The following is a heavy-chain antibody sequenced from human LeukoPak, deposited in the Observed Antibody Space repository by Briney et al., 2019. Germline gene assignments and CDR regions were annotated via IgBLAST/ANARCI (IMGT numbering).Heavy chain of an antibody. CDR3: ARDLAYCSSTSCSTALDY. D-gene: IGHD2-2*01. J-gene: IGHJ4*02. CDR1: GGSISSYY. Sequence: SETLSLTCTVSGGSISSYYWSWIRQPPGKGLEWIGYIYYSGSINYNPSLKSRVTISVDTSKNQFSLKLSFVTAADTAVYYCARDLAYCSSTSCSTALDYWGQGTLVTVSS. CDR2: IYYSGSI. V-gene: IGHV4-59*01.